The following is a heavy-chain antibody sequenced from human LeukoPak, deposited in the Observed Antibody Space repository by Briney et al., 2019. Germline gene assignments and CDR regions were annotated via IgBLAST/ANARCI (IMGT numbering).Heavy chain of an antibody. CDR2: IYHSGSA. CDR1: GGSLSSGGYS. D-gene: IGHD1-26*01. Sequence: SETLTLSCAVSGGSLSSGGYSWTWIRQPPGKGLEWVGYIYHSGSAYYNPSLQSPVTISVDRSKNHFSLTLSSVTAAGTAVYYCARDNGIATTNDAFDIWGQGTMVTVS. CDR3: ARDNGIATTNDAFDI. V-gene: IGHV4-30-2*01. J-gene: IGHJ3*02.